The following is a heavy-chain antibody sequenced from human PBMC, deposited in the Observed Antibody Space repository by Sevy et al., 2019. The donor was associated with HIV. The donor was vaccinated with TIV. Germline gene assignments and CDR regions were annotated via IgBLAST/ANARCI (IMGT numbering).Heavy chain of an antibody. V-gene: IGHV3-21*01. Sequence: GGSLRLSCAASGFTFSSYSMNWVRQAPGMGLEWVSSISISSNHIYYAESMKGRFTVSRDKAKNSLYLQMNSLRAEDTAVYYCARAPEENYDYITGSFDYWGQGTLVTVSS. CDR1: GFTFSSYS. J-gene: IGHJ4*02. CDR3: ARAPEENYDYITGSFDY. D-gene: IGHD3-16*01. CDR2: ISISSNHI.